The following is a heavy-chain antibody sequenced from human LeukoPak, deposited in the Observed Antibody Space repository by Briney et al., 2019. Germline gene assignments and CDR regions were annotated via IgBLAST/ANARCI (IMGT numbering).Heavy chain of an antibody. V-gene: IGHV4-59*01. CDR1: GGSISSYY. CDR3: ARYDCSSATCYTWWFDP. Sequence: PSETLSLTCTGSGGSISSYYWSWIRPSLGKGLEWIGYIYSSRNTIYNPSLRSLATMTLDTSKTQFSLKLNSVTAADTAVYYCARYDCSSATCYTWWFDPWGQGTLVTVSS. J-gene: IGHJ5*02. D-gene: IGHD2-2*02. CDR2: IYSSRNT.